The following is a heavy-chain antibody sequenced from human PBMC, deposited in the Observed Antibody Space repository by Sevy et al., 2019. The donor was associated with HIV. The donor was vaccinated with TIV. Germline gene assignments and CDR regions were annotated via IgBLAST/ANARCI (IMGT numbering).Heavy chain of an antibody. CDR1: GFTVSSNY. CDR2: IYSGGST. D-gene: IGHD3-3*01. V-gene: IGHV3-66*01. J-gene: IGHJ4*02. CDR3: ARESPLSAPIFGVADYRGFDY. Sequence: GGSLRLSCAASGFTVSSNYMSWVRQAPGKGLEWVSVIYSGGSTYYADSVKGRFTISRDNSKNTLYLQMNSLRAEDTAVYYCARESPLSAPIFGVADYRGFDYWGQGTLVTVSS.